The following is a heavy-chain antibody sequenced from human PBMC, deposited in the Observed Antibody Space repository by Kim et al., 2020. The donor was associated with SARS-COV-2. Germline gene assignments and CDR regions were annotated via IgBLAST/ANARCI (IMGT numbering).Heavy chain of an antibody. CDR1: GGSFSGYY. V-gene: IGHV4-34*01. D-gene: IGHD4-17*01. J-gene: IGHJ2*01. CDR3: AGAPTSTVTTHLRGFDL. Sequence: SETLSLTCAVYGGSFSGYYWSWIRQPPGKGLEWIGEINHSGSTNYNPSLKSRVTISVDTSKNQFSLKLSSVTAAYTAVYYCAGAPTSTVTTHLRGFDLWGRGTLVTVSS. CDR2: INHSGST.